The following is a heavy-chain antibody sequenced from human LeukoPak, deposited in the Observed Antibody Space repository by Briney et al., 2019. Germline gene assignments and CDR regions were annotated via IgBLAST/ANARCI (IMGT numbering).Heavy chain of an antibody. CDR1: GGSISSGGYY. CDR2: IYYSGST. V-gene: IGHV4-31*03. CDR3: ARGFPPYSSSWRPYFDY. D-gene: IGHD6-13*01. J-gene: IGHJ4*02. Sequence: SQTLSLTCTVSGGSISSGGYYWSWIRQHPGKGLEWIGYIYYSGSTIYNPSLKSRVTISLDTSKNQFSLKLSSVTAADTAVYYCARGFPPYSSSWRPYFDYWGQGTLVTVSS.